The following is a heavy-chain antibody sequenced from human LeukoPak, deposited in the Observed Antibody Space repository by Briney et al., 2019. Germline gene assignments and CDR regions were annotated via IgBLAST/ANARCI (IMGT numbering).Heavy chain of an antibody. J-gene: IGHJ4*02. CDR1: GYTFTGYY. CDR3: ARRGGYGSGSYD. V-gene: IGHV1-2*02. D-gene: IGHD3-10*01. Sequence: ASVKVSCKASGYTFTGYYMHWVRQAPGQGLEWMGWINPNSGGTNYAQKFQGRVTMTRNTSISTAYMELSSLRSEDTAVYYCARRGGYGSGSYDWGQGTLVTVSS. CDR2: INPNSGGT.